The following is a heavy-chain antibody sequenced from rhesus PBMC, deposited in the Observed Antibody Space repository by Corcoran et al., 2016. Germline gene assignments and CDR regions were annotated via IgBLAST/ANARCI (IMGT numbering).Heavy chain of an antibody. J-gene: IGHJ4*01. CDR3: ARGGSGLEASAGDY. CDR1: GFSLSTSGMG. D-gene: IGHD2-39*01. V-gene: IGHV2S1*01. Sequence: QVTLKESGPAVVKPTQTLTLTCTFSGFSLSTSGMGVGWIRQPPGKALEWLTSIYWEDNKYQRTSQKSGRSITKDTTKKQVVLTMTNMDPVDTATYYWARGGSGLEASAGDYWGQGVLVTVSS. CDR2: IYWEDNK.